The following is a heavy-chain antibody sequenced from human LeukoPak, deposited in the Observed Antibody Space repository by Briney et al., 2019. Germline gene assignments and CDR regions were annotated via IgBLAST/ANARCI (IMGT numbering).Heavy chain of an antibody. CDR3: ARDEAYAFDI. J-gene: IGHJ3*02. CDR1: GFTFSSYA. Sequence: GGSLRLSCAASGFTFSSYALNWVRQAPGKGLEWVSHISRDGGIIDYADSVKGRFTISRDNAKNSLYLQMNSLRDEDTAVYYCARDEAYAFDIWGQGTMVTVSS. V-gene: IGHV3-48*02. CDR2: ISRDGGII.